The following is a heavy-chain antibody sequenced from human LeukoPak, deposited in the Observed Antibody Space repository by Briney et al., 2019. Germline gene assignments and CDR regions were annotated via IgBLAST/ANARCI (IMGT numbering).Heavy chain of an antibody. CDR3: ARTPYDSRGSAPKFNHIDL. CDR1: GFAFATYG. J-gene: IGHJ6*03. D-gene: IGHD3-22*01. Sequence: GGSLRLSCTGSGFAFATYGMHWVRQSPGEGPEWLTYIRFDGTNKYYADSVKGRFTISRDNSMNILYLQMSSLTIEDTSLYYCARTPYDSRGSAPKFNHIDLWGKGTPVTVSS. CDR2: IRFDGTNK. V-gene: IGHV3-30*02.